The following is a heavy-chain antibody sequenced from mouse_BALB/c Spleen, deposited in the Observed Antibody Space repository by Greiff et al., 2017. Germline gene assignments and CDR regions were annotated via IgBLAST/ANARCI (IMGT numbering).Heavy chain of an antibody. CDR1: GFNIKDTY. CDR2: IDPANGNT. CDR3: ARSPYYYGSSPLWYFDV. V-gene: IGHV14-3*02. J-gene: IGHJ1*01. Sequence: EVQLQQSGAELVKPGASVKLSCTASGFNIKDTYMHWVKQRPEQGLEWIGRIDPANGNTKYDPKFQGKATITADTSSNTAYLQLSSLTSEDTAVYYCARSPYYYGSSPLWYFDVWGAGTTVTVAS. D-gene: IGHD1-1*01.